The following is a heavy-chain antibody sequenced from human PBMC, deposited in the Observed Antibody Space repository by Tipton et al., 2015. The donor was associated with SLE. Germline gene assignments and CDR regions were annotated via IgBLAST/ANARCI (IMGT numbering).Heavy chain of an antibody. D-gene: IGHD6-13*01. J-gene: IGHJ4*02. CDR3: ARRKAAAGSFDY. CDR1: GGSISSGSYY. Sequence: TLSLTCTVSGGSISSGSYYWSWIRQPAGKGLEWIGRIYTSGSTNYNPSLKSRVTISVDTSKNQFSLKLSSVTAADTAVYYCARRKAAAGSFDYWGQGTLVTVSS. V-gene: IGHV4-61*02. CDR2: IYTSGST.